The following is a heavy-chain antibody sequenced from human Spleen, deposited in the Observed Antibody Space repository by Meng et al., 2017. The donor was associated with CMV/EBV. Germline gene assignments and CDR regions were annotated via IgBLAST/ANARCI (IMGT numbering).Heavy chain of an antibody. CDR1: GYTFTGYY. D-gene: IGHD6-13*01. V-gene: IGHV1-2*02. J-gene: IGHJ3*02. CDR2: INPNSGGT. CDR3: ATYSIRYSSSWFAFDI. Sequence: GYTFTGYYMHWVRQAPGQGLEWMGWINPNSGGTNYAQKFQGKVTMTRDTSISTAYMELSRLRSDDTAVYYCATYSIRYSSSWFAFDIWGQGTMVTVSS.